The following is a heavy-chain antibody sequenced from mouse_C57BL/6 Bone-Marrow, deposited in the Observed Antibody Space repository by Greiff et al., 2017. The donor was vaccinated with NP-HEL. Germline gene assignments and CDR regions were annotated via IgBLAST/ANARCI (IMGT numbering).Heavy chain of an antibody. J-gene: IGHJ2*01. D-gene: IGHD1-1*01. CDR1: GYTFTSYW. CDR2: IYPGNSDT. CDR3: TRRDYGSSLQNFDY. Sequence: VQLQQSGTVLARPGASVKMSCKTSGYTFTSYWMHWVKQRPGQGLEWIGAIYPGNSDTSYNQKFKGKAKLTAVTSASTAYMELSSLTNEDSAVYYCTRRDYGSSLQNFDYWGQGTTLTVSS. V-gene: IGHV1-5*01.